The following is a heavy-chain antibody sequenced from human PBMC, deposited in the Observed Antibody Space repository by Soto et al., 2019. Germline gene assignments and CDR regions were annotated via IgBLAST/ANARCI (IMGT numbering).Heavy chain of an antibody. V-gene: IGHV3-21*06. Sequence: GGSLRLSCAASGFTFSAYNMNWVRQPPGKGLEWVSSITSSSSSIYYADSLKGRFTISRDNAKNSLYLQMNSPRAEDTAVYYCASHYGDNGWFDPWGQGTLVTVSS. CDR3: ASHYGDNGWFDP. CDR1: GFTFSAYN. J-gene: IGHJ5*02. D-gene: IGHD4-17*01. CDR2: ITSSSSSI.